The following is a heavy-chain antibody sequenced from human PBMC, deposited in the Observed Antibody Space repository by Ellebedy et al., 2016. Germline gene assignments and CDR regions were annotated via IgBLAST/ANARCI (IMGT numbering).Heavy chain of an antibody. CDR2: INADSGNT. Sequence: ASVKVSCKASGYTFISYAMHWVRQAPGQRLEWMGWINADSGNTKYSQKFQGRVTFTRDISASTAYMELSSLRSEDTAVYYCARESSLFTGSFDYWGQGTLVTVSS. CDR3: ARESSLFTGSFDY. J-gene: IGHJ4*02. CDR1: GYTFISYA. V-gene: IGHV1-3*01. D-gene: IGHD3-9*01.